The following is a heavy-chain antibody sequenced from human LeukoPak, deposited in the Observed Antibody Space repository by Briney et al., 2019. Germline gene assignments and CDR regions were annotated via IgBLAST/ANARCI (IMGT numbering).Heavy chain of an antibody. CDR3: ASSLLGGYCSGGSCYGYYYYGMDV. CDR2: IYYSGST. Sequence: PSETLSLTCTVSGGSISSSSYYWGWIRQPPGKGLGWIGSIYYSGSTYYNPSLKSRVTISVDTSKNQFSLKLSSVTAADTAVYYCASSLLGGYCSGGSCYGYYYYGMDVWGQGTTVTVSS. V-gene: IGHV4-39*07. CDR1: GGSISSSSYY. D-gene: IGHD2-15*01. J-gene: IGHJ6*02.